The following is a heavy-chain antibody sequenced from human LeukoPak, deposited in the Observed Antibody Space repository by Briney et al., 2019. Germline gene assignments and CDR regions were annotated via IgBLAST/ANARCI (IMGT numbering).Heavy chain of an antibody. J-gene: IGHJ4*02. D-gene: IGHD3-3*01. CDR1: GFTFSSYA. V-gene: IGHV3-30-3*01. CDR3: AKAPGVLRFLEGDPSPLYFDY. CDR2: ISYDGSNK. Sequence: GRSLRLSCAASGFTFSSYAMHWVRQAPGKGLEWVAVISYDGSNKYYADSVKGRFTISRDNSKNTLYLQMNSLRAEDTAVYYCAKAPGVLRFLEGDPSPLYFDYWGQGTLVTVSS.